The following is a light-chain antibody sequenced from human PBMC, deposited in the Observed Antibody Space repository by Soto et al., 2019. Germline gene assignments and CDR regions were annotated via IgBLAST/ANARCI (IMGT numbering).Light chain of an antibody. J-gene: IGLJ3*02. CDR3: SSYTSSSTWL. V-gene: IGLV2-14*03. CDR2: EVS. CDR1: SSDVGAYNY. Sequence: QSVLTQPASVSGSPGQSITISCTGTSSDVGAYNYVSWYQQHPGKAPKLMIYEVSNRPSGVSNRFSGSKSANTASLTISGLQDGDAADYYCSSYTSSSTWLFGGGTKLTVL.